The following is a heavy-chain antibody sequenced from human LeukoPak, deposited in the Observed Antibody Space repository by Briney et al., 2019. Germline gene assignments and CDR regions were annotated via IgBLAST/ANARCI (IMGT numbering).Heavy chain of an antibody. V-gene: IGHV3-20*04. CDR2: INWNGGST. Sequence: GGSLRLSCAASGFTFDDYGMSWVRQAPGKGLEWVSGINWNGGSTGYADSVKGRFTISRDNSKNTLYLQMNSLRAEDTAVYYCAKDQRGGSFIEDAFDIWGQGTMVTVSS. CDR1: GFTFDDYG. D-gene: IGHD1-26*01. J-gene: IGHJ3*02. CDR3: AKDQRGGSFIEDAFDI.